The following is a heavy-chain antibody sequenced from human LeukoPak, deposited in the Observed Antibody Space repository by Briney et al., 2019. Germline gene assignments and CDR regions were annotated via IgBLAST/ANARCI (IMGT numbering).Heavy chain of an antibody. Sequence: GGSLRLSCAASGFTFDDYGMSWVRQAPGKGLEWVSGINWNCGSTGYADSLKGRFTISRDNAKNSLYLQMNSLRAEDTALYYCARQNFGDYGPYFENWGQGTLVTVSS. CDR2: INWNCGST. CDR3: ARQNFGDYGPYFEN. J-gene: IGHJ4*02. D-gene: IGHD4-17*01. CDR1: GFTFDDYG. V-gene: IGHV3-20*04.